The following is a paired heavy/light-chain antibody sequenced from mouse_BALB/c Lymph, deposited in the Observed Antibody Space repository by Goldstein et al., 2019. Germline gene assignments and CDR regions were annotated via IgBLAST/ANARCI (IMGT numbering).Heavy chain of an antibody. Sequence: EIQLQQTGPELVKPGASVKISCKASGYSFTDYIMLWVKQSHGKSLEWIGNINPYYGSTSYNLKFKGKATLTVDKSSSTAYMQLNSLTSEDSAVYYCARSSVRLMFYAMDYWGQGTSVTVSS. CDR3: ARSSVRLMFYAMDY. V-gene: IGHV1-39*01. CDR1: GYSFTDYI. CDR2: INPYYGST. D-gene: IGHD2-14*01. J-gene: IGHJ4*01.
Light chain of an antibody. Sequence: DIKMTQSPSSMYASLGERVTITCKASQDINSYLSWFQQKPGKSPKTLIYRANRLVDGVPSRFSGSGSGQDYSLTISSLEYEDMGIYYCLQYDEFPPTFGAGTKLELK. CDR3: LQYDEFPPT. CDR1: QDINSY. CDR2: RAN. V-gene: IGKV14-111*01. J-gene: IGKJ5*01.